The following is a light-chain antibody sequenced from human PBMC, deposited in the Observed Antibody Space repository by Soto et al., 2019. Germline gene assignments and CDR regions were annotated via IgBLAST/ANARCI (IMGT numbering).Light chain of an antibody. J-gene: IGKJ5*01. CDR3: QQRSNRPIT. V-gene: IGKV3D-11*01. CDR2: GAS. CDR1: QGVXSY. Sequence: IELTQSAATLSVSPGERSTLSCRASQGVXSYLAWHQQKPGQAPRLLXYGASTRDSGIPARFSGSGSGTDFTRTISSREPEYSAVDYCQQRSNRPITFGQGTRLDI.